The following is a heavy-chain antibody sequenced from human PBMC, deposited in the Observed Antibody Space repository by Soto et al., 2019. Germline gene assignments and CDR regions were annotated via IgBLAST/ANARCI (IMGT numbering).Heavy chain of an antibody. D-gene: IGHD3-3*01. CDR1: GYTFTSYD. V-gene: IGHV1-8*01. CDR2: MNPNSGNT. Sequence: QVQLVQSGAEVKKPGASVKVSCKASGYTFTSYDINWVRQATGQGLEWMGWMNPNSGNTGYAQKFQVRVTMTRNTSISTAYMELSSLRSEDTAVYYCAIGLVLRFLEWFDPWGQGTLVTVSS. J-gene: IGHJ5*02. CDR3: AIGLVLRFLEWFDP.